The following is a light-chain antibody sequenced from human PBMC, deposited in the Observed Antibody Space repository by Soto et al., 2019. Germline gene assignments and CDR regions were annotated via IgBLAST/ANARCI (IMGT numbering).Light chain of an antibody. CDR3: LQCSHFPRT. V-gene: IGKV2-24*01. J-gene: IGKJ1*01. CDR1: QSLVYSDGNTY. CDR2: QVS. Sequence: DTVMTQTPLSSPVTLGQPASISCRSSQSLVYSDGNTYLSWLQKRPGQPPSLLIYQVSNRFSGVPDRFSGGGAGTDFPLNISRVEADDVGIYFWLQCSHFPRTFGQGTKLEI.